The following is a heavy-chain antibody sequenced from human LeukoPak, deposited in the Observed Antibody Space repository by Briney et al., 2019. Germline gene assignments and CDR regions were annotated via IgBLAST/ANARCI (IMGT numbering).Heavy chain of an antibody. CDR2: INPNSGGT. J-gene: IGHJ6*03. Sequence: ASVKVSCKASGYTFTGYYMHWVRQAPGQGLEWMGWINPNSGGTNYAQRFQGRVTMTRDTSISTAYMELSRLRSDDTAVYYCARGFFPDIVVVPAAISYYMDVWGKGTTVTVSS. V-gene: IGHV1-2*02. D-gene: IGHD2-2*01. CDR3: ARGFFPDIVVVPAAISYYMDV. CDR1: GYTFTGYY.